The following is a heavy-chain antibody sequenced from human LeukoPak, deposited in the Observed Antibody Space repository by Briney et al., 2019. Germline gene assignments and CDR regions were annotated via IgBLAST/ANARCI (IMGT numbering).Heavy chain of an antibody. D-gene: IGHD5-18*01. CDR3: ARIHRYGPAGYYGMDV. CDR2: IDWDDDK. V-gene: IGHV2-70*11. J-gene: IGHJ6*02. CDR1: GFSLRTSGMC. Sequence: SGPALVKPTQTLTLTCTFSGFSLRTSGMCVSWIRQPPRKALEWLSRIDWDDDKYYSTSLKTRLTISKDTSKNQVVFTMTNMDPVDTATYYCARIHRYGPAGYYGMDVWGQGTTVTV.